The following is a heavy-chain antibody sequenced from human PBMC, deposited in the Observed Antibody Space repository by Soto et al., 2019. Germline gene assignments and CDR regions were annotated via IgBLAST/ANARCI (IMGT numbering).Heavy chain of an antibody. CDR1: GFSLNTRDVG. CDR3: AHCRGGVGRF. CDR2: VYWDDDK. V-gene: IGHV2-5*02. D-gene: IGHD3-16*01. Sequence: QITLNESGPALVKPTQTLTLTCTFSGFSLNTRDVGVGWIRQPPGKALEWLGVVYWDDDKTYSPSLKSRLTITKDTPKNQVVLRMTKMDPVDTATYYCAHCRGGVGRFWGQGTLVTVSS. J-gene: IGHJ4*02.